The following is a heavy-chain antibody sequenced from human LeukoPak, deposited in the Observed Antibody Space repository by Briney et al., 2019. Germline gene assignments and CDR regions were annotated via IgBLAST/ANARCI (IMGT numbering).Heavy chain of an antibody. V-gene: IGHV1-2*02. D-gene: IGHD6-19*01. J-gene: IGHJ4*02. Sequence: ASVKVSCKASGYTFTGYYMHWVRQAPGQGLEWMGWINPNTGGTNYAQKFQGKVTMTRDTPISTAYMELSRLRSDDTAVYYCARDLRGLGLDYWGQGTLVTVSS. CDR3: ARDLRGLGLDY. CDR1: GYTFTGYY. CDR2: INPNTGGT.